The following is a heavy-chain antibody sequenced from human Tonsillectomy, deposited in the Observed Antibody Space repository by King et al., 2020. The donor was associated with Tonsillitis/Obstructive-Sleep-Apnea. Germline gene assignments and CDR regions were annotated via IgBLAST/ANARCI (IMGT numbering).Heavy chain of an antibody. D-gene: IGHD4-17*01. CDR2: ISYDGSNK. CDR1: GFTFSSYG. Sequence: VQLVESGGGVVQPGRSLRLSCAASGFTFSSYGMHWVRQAPGKGLEWVAVISYDGSNKYYAESVKGRFTISRDNSKNTLYLQMNSLRAEDTAVYYCAKNLHGDYVFLFDPWGQGTLVTVSS. J-gene: IGHJ5*02. CDR3: AKNLHGDYVFLFDP. V-gene: IGHV3-30*18.